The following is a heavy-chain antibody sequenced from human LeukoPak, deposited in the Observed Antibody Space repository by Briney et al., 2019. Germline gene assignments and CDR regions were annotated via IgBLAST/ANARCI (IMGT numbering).Heavy chain of an antibody. Sequence: GRSLRLSCAASGFTFDDYAMHWVRQPPGNCLESVSLVSVDGGSTYYADSVKGRFTISRDNSKTSLYLQMNSLRTEDTALYYCAKDIARIAVAGTLRLYYYYYYMDVWGKGTTVTVSS. CDR1: GFTFDDYA. D-gene: IGHD6-19*01. CDR2: VSVDGGST. J-gene: IGHJ6*03. CDR3: AKDIARIAVAGTLRLYYYYYYMDV. V-gene: IGHV3-43*02.